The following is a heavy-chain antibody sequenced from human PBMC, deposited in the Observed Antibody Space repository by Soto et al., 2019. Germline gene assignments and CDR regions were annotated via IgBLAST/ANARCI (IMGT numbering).Heavy chain of an antibody. Sequence: GGSLRLSCAASGFTFSSYAVSWVRQAPGKGLEWVSVISGSGGSTYYADSVRGRFTISRDNSKNTLYLQMNSLRVEDTAVYYCAKERRSGWSNPYAFDIWGPGTMVTVSS. J-gene: IGHJ3*02. CDR1: GFTFSSYA. D-gene: IGHD6-19*01. CDR3: AKERRSGWSNPYAFDI. CDR2: ISGSGGST. V-gene: IGHV3-23*01.